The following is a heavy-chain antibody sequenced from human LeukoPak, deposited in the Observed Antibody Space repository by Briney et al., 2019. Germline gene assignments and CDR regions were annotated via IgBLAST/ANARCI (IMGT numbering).Heavy chain of an antibody. CDR3: TTARIAAAGTADY. CDR2: IKSKTDGGTT. D-gene: IGHD6-13*01. J-gene: IGHJ4*02. Sequence: PGGSLRLSGAASGFTFSNAWMSWDRQAPGKGLEWVGRIKSKTDGGTTDYAAPVKVRFTISRDDSKNTLYLQMNSLKTEDPAVYYCTTARIAAAGTADYWGQGPLVTVSS. V-gene: IGHV3-15*01. CDR1: GFTFSNAW.